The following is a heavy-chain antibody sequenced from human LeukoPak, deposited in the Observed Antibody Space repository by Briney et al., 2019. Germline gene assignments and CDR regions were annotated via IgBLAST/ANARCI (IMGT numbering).Heavy chain of an antibody. Sequence: KPSETLSLTCTASGGSISSSSYYRAWIRQPPGKGLEYIGSINYRGSTYYNPSLKSRVTLSVDTSKNQFSLKLNSVTAADTAVYYCATYKYDYVWGNQHFDYWGQGTLVAVSS. D-gene: IGHD3-16*01. V-gene: IGHV4-39*07. CDR3: ATYKYDYVWGNQHFDY. CDR1: GGSISSSSYY. J-gene: IGHJ4*02. CDR2: INYRGST.